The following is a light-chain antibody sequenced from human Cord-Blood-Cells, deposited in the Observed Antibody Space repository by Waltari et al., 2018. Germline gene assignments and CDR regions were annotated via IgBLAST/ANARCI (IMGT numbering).Light chain of an antibody. J-gene: IGKJ4*01. CDR3: QQFNSYLL. V-gene: IGKV1-13*02. Sequence: ANQLNQSASSLSGCVGERVTITCRASQGISSALAWYQQKPGKAPKLLIYDASSLESGVPSRFSGSGSGTDFTLTISSLQPEDFATYYCQQFNSYLLFGGGTKVEIK. CDR1: QGISSA. CDR2: DAS.